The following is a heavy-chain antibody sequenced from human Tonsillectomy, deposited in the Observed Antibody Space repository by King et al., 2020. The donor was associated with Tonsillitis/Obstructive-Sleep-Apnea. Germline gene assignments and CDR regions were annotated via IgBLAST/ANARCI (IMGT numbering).Heavy chain of an antibody. CDR1: GFIFSDYY. CDR3: ARVLKTWNDRYYFDY. Sequence: VQLVESGGGLVKPGGSLRLSCAASGFIFSDYYMSWIRQAPGKGLEWVSYISSGGSDTTYADSVKGRLTISRDNAKNSLFLQMNSLRAEDTAVYYCARVLKTWNDRYYFDYWGQGTLVTVSS. V-gene: IGHV3-11*05. D-gene: IGHD1-1*01. CDR2: ISSGGSDT. J-gene: IGHJ4*02.